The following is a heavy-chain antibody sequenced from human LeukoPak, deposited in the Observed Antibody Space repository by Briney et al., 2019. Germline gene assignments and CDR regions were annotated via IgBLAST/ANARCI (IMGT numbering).Heavy chain of an antibody. J-gene: IGHJ4*02. CDR3: ANDYFSGSSHRTPLSY. Sequence: GGSLRLSCAASGFTFSSHWMNWVRQAPGKGLEWVANIKKDGSAQYYANSVKGRFSISRDNAKNSLYLQMNSLRADGTAVYYCANDYFSGSSHRTPLSYWGQGTLVTVSS. D-gene: IGHD1-26*01. CDR2: IKKDGSAQ. CDR1: GFTFSSHW. V-gene: IGHV3-7*03.